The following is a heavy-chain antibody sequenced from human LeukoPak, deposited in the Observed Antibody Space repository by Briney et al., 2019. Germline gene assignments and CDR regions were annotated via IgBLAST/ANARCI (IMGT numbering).Heavy chain of an antibody. J-gene: IGHJ4*02. CDR1: GFTFSSYW. D-gene: IGHD6-19*01. CDR2: IKQDGSEK. V-gene: IGHV3-7*01. CDR3: ASEYSSGWYEAANDY. Sequence: GRSLRLSCAASGFTFSSYWMSWVRQAPGKGLEWVANIKQDGSEKYYVDSVKGRFTISRDNAKNSLYLQMNSLRAEDTAVYYCASEYSSGWYEAANDYWGQGTLVTVSS.